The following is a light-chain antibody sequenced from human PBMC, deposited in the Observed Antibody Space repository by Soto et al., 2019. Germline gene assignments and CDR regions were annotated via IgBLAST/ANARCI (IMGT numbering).Light chain of an antibody. CDR1: TGAVTSGHY. CDR2: DSS. CDR3: LLFDGGARV. Sequence: QAVVTQEPSLTVSPGGTVTLTCGSSTGAVTSGHYPYWFQQKPGQAPRTLIYDSSNKHSWTPARFSGSLLGGKAALTLSGAQPEDEADYYCLLFDGGARVFGGGTQLTVL. V-gene: IGLV7-46*01. J-gene: IGLJ3*02.